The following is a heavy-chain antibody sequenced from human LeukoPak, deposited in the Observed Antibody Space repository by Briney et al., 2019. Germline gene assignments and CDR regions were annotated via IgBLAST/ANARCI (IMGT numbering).Heavy chain of an antibody. CDR3: TRGAPFGGA. Sequence: TGGSLRLSCAASGFSFSSYGMHWVRQAPGKGLEWVAVIWYDGSKKYYADSVKGRFIISRDDAKTSLYLQMNSLRVEDTAVYYCTRGAPFGGAWGQGTLVTVSS. CDR1: GFSFSSYG. V-gene: IGHV3-33*01. CDR2: IWYDGSKK. J-gene: IGHJ4*02. D-gene: IGHD3-10*01.